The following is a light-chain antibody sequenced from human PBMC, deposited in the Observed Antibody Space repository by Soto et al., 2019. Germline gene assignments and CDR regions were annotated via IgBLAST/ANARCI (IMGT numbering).Light chain of an antibody. CDR3: SSYSNFRARACV. CDR2: EVT. V-gene: IGLV2-14*01. CDR1: SCDIGSYNR. J-gene: IGLJ1*01. Sequence: QSVLTQPASVSGSPGQSITISCTGTSCDIGSYNRVSWYQQHPGKAPKLIIYEVTDRPSGVSNRFSGSKSGNTASLTISGLQAEDEVEYYFSSYSNFRARACVFGTGTKLTVL.